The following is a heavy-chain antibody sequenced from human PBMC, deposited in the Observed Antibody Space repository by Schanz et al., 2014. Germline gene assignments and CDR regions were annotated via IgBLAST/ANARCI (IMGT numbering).Heavy chain of an antibody. D-gene: IGHD5-12*01. V-gene: IGHV3-74*02. CDR3: ARKVVATIGGYYDN. Sequence: EVQLLESGGGLVQPGGSLRLSCAASGFNFGSHGMHWVRQAPGKGLVWVSRINGDGSRTAYADSVKGRFTISRDNAKNTLYLQMNSLRAEDTAVYYCARKVVATIGGYYDNWGQGTLVIVSS. CDR1: GFNFGSHG. J-gene: IGHJ4*02. CDR2: INGDGSRT.